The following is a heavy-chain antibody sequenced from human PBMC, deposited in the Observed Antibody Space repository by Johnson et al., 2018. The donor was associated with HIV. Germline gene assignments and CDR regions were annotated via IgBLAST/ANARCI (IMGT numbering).Heavy chain of an antibody. V-gene: IGHV3-33*01. J-gene: IGHJ3*02. Sequence: QVQLVESGGGVVQPGRSLRLSCAASGFTFSSYGMHWVRQAPGKGLEWVAVIWYDGSNKYYADSVKGRFTISRDNSKNTLYLQMNSLRAEDTAVYYCARGFEQLDDAFDIWGQGTMVIVSS. D-gene: IGHD1-1*01. CDR1: GFTFSSYG. CDR3: ARGFEQLDDAFDI. CDR2: IWYDGSNK.